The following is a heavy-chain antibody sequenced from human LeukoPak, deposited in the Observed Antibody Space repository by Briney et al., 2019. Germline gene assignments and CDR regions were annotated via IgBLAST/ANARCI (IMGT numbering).Heavy chain of an antibody. J-gene: IGHJ4*02. V-gene: IGHV3-73*01. CDR3: TRLYTSGFDY. CDR1: GFSFSGSA. CDR2: IRSKSNNYAT. D-gene: IGHD3-10*01. Sequence: GGSLRLSXAASGFSFSGSAMHWVRQASGKGLEWVGRIRSKSNNYATAYAASVRGRFTISRDDSKNTAYLRMNSLKTEDTAVYYCTRLYTSGFDYWGQGSLVTVSS.